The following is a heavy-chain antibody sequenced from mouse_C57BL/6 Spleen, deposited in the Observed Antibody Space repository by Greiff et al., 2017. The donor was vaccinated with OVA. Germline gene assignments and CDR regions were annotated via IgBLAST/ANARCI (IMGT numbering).Heavy chain of an antibody. CDR2: IDPSDSYT. CDR3: ARDGYYVKAMDY. Sequence: QVHVKQPGAELVMPGASVKLSCKASGYTFTSYWMHWVKQRPGQGLEWIGEIDPSDSYTNYNQKFKGKSTLTVDKSSSTAYMQLSSLTSEDSAVYYCARDGYYVKAMDYWGQGTSVTVSS. V-gene: IGHV1-69*01. CDR1: GYTFTSYW. J-gene: IGHJ4*01. D-gene: IGHD2-3*01.